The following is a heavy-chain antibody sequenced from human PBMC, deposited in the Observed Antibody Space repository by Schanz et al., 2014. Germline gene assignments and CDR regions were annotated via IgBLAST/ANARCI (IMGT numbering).Heavy chain of an antibody. CDR3: ARLWGGWRSPDY. Sequence: QLQMQESGPGLVKPSETLSLTCSVSGDSISSTSYYWGWIRQPPGKGLEWIGSIYYSGSTYYNASLKGRLTISVDTSKNQFSLKLTSVPAADSAVYYCARLWGGWRSPDYWGQGTLVTVSS. D-gene: IGHD6-19*01. CDR1: GDSISSTSYY. V-gene: IGHV4-39*01. CDR2: IYYSGST. J-gene: IGHJ4*02.